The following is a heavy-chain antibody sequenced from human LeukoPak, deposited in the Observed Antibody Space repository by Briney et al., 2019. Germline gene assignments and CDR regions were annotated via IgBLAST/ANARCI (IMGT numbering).Heavy chain of an antibody. V-gene: IGHV4-59*01. D-gene: IGHD3-22*01. CDR3: ARDYMSRYYDSSGYYLSYYHGMDV. Sequence: SETLSLTCTVSGGSISSFYWTWIRQPPGKGLEWIGYIYYNGSTNYNPSLKSRVTISLDTSKNQFSLKLSSVTAADTAVYYCARDYMSRYYDSSGYYLSYYHGMDVWGQGTTVTVSS. J-gene: IGHJ6*02. CDR1: GGSISSFY. CDR2: IYYNGST.